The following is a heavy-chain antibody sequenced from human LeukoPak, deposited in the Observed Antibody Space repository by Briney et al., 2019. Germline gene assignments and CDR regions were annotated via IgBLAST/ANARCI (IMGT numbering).Heavy chain of an antibody. J-gene: IGHJ3*02. V-gene: IGHV3-30*14. CDR1: GFTFSSYA. CDR3: ARGGADIAGGYFPEPLAFDI. D-gene: IGHD3-10*01. CDR2: ISYDGSNK. Sequence: GGSLRLSCAASGFTFSSYAMHWVRQAPGKGLEWVAVISYDGSNKYYADSVKGRFTISRDNSKNTLYLQMNSLRAEDTAVYYCARGGADIAGGYFPEPLAFDIWGQGTMVTVSS.